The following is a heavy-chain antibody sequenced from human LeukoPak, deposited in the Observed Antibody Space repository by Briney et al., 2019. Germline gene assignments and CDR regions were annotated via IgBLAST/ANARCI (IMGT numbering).Heavy chain of an antibody. CDR3: ARHPYAAPKSWFDP. J-gene: IGHJ5*02. Sequence: SETLSLTCTVSDFSISSGYYWGWIRQPPGKGLEWIGSIYHTGSTYYNPSLKSRVTVSVDASKNQFSLKLNSVTAADTAVYYCARHPYAAPKSWFDPWGQGTLVTVSS. V-gene: IGHV4-38-2*02. CDR1: DFSISSGYY. D-gene: IGHD4/OR15-4a*01. CDR2: IYHTGST.